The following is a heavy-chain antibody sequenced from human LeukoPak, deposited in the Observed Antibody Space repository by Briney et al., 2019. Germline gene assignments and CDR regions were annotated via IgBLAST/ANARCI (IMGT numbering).Heavy chain of an antibody. J-gene: IGHJ4*02. CDR3: ARDPTKPHYYDILTGYSTAYYFDH. CDR2: ISSSSSYI. D-gene: IGHD3-9*01. V-gene: IGHV3-21*01. Sequence: GGSLRLSCAASGFTFSSYSMNWVRQAPGKGLEWVSSISSSSSYIYYADSVKGRFTISRDNAKNSLYLQMNSLRAEDTAVYYCARDPTKPHYYDILTGYSTAYYFDHWGQGTLVTVSS. CDR1: GFTFSSYS.